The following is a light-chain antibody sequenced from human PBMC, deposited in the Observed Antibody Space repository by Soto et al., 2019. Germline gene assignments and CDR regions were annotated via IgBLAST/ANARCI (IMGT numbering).Light chain of an antibody. V-gene: IGLV1-44*01. Sequence: QSALTQPPSASGTPGQRVTISCSGSSSNFGSNTVNWYQQLPGTAPKLLIYSNDRRPSGVPDRFAGSKSGTSASLAISGLQSEDEADYYCAAWDDSLNGAYVFGTGTKVTVL. CDR3: AAWDDSLNGAYV. J-gene: IGLJ1*01. CDR1: SSNFGSNT. CDR2: SND.